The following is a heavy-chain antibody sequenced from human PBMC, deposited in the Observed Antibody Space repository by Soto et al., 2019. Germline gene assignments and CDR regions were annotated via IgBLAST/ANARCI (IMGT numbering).Heavy chain of an antibody. Sequence: GGSLRLSCVASGFTFSTYAMQWVRQTPGKGLDWVALISYDGSETDYADSVQGRFTISRDNSKNTLFLQMNSLRAEDTALYYCARPAAAFYYYGMDVWGQGTTVTVSS. D-gene: IGHD6-25*01. CDR3: ARPAAAFYYYGMDV. CDR1: GFTFSTYA. V-gene: IGHV3-30-3*01. J-gene: IGHJ6*02. CDR2: ISYDGSET.